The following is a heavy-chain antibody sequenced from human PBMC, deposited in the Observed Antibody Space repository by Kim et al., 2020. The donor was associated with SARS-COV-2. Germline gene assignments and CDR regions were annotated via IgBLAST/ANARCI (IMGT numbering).Heavy chain of an antibody. Sequence: GGSLRLSCAASGFAFSSYGMTWVRQAPGKGLEWVSSFSSDDITYYADSVKGRFTISRDNSKNRLYLQMNSLRVEDTAVYYCGEYQGPGSHFTDWGQGNQVTVAS. CDR1: GFAFSSYG. CDR2: FSSDDIT. CDR3: GEYQGPGSHFTD. J-gene: IGHJ4*02. V-gene: IGHV3-23*01. D-gene: IGHD3-10*01.